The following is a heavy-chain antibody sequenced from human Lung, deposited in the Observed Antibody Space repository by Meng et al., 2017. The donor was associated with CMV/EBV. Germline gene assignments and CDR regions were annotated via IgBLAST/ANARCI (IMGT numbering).Heavy chain of an antibody. CDR1: GYTLRTYD. CDR3: ARTQIAVEAGGTKTKYYFYGLDV. Sequence: ASVKVSCKASGYTLRTYDINWVRQATGQGLEWMGWMNANSGNTGYAQKFQGRVSMTRDTSTSTAYMELTSLRSEDTAVYYCARTQIAVEAGGTKTKYYFYGLDVWGQGTXVTVSS. D-gene: IGHD6-13*01. CDR2: MNANSGNT. J-gene: IGHJ6*02. V-gene: IGHV1-8*02.